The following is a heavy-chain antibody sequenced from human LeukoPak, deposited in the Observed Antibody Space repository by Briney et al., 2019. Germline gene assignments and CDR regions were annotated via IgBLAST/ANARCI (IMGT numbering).Heavy chain of an antibody. V-gene: IGHV4-59*01. D-gene: IGHD3-10*01. CDR3: ARDRGYYGSGSSNWFDP. CDR2: IYYSGST. J-gene: IGHJ5*02. Sequence: SETLSLTCTVSGGSISSYYWSWIRQPPGKGLEWIGYIYYSGSTNYNPPLKSRVTISVDTSKNQFSLKLSSVTAADTAVYYCARDRGYYGSGSSNWFDPWGQGTLVTVSS. CDR1: GGSISSYY.